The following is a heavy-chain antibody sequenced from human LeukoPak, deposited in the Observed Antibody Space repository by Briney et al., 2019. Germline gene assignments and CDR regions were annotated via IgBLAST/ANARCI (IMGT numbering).Heavy chain of an antibody. D-gene: IGHD2-15*01. V-gene: IGHV3-21*01. CDR2: ISSSSSYI. CDR3: ARGFGARYCSGGSCYGVGAFDI. CDR1: GFTFSSYS. Sequence: GSLRLSCAASGFTFSSYSMNWVRQAPGKGLEWVSSISSSSSYIYYADSVKGRFTISRDNAKNSLYLQMNSLRAEDTAVYYCARGFGARYCSGGSCYGVGAFDIWGQGTMVTVSS. J-gene: IGHJ3*02.